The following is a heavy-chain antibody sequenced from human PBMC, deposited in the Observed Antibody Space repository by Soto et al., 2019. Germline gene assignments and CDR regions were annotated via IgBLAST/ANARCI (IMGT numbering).Heavy chain of an antibody. CDR1: GFSFSTYA. CDR2: VGRGDST. J-gene: IGHJ4*02. CDR3: GRCSSMSCQLRADY. Sequence: EVQLLESGGGLGQPGGSLRLCCAASGFSFSTYAMSWVRQAPGKGLEWVSTVGRGDSTFYADSVRGRFTISRDKSNNALFLQMNSLRADDTALYYCGRCSSMSCQLRADYWGQGTLVTVSS. D-gene: IGHD2-2*01. V-gene: IGHV3-23*01.